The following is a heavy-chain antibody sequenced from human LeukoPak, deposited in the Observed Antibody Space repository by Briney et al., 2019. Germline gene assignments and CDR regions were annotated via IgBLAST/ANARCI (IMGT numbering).Heavy chain of an antibody. V-gene: IGHV3-7*01. D-gene: IGHD6-19*01. CDR1: GFTFSRYW. CDR2: IKQDGSEK. CDR3: AGGSGWLIEVY. J-gene: IGHJ4*02. Sequence: GGSLRLSCAASGFTFSRYWLSWVRQAPGKGLEWVANIKQDGSEKEHVDSVKGRFTISRDNAKNSLYLQLNSLRVEDTAVYHCAGGSGWLIEVYWGQGTLVTVSS.